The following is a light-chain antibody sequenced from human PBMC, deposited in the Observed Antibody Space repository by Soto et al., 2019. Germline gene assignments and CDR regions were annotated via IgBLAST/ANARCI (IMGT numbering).Light chain of an antibody. J-gene: IGKJ1*01. V-gene: IGKV1-5*03. CDR2: EAS. CDR1: QTISRW. Sequence: DIHMTHAPCTLSASIRDRVNITCRASQTISRWLAWYQQKPGKAPKLLIYEASSLQSGVPSRFSGSGSGTEFTLSISSLQPDDFETYYCQHYNVYPWRFAAGTKVDIK. CDR3: QHYNVYPWR.